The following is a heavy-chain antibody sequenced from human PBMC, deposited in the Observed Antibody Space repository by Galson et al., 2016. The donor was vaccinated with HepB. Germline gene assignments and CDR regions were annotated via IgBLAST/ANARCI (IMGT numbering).Heavy chain of an antibody. J-gene: IGHJ4*02. Sequence: SLRLSCAASGFTLSDHYMDWVRQAPGKGLEWVSAISASGLTTYDADSVKGRFTISRDNSKNTLYLQMDSLSADDTAVYYCAAGGSNHRSFDYWGQGALVTVSS. CDR1: GFTLSDHY. V-gene: IGHV3-23*01. CDR3: AAGGSNHRSFDY. CDR2: ISASGLTT. D-gene: IGHD1-26*01.